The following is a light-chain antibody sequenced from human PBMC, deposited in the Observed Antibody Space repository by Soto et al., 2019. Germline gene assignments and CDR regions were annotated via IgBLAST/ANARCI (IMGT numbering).Light chain of an antibody. CDR3: SSYTGNKTYV. CDR2: DLT. V-gene: IGLV2-14*01. Sequence: QSALTLPGSVSGSPGQSITISCTGPSSDYVSWYQQHPGKAPKLLIYDLTIRPSGVSDRFSGSKSGNTASLTISGLQADDAADYYCSSYTGNKTYVFGTGTKVTVL. CDR1: SSDY. J-gene: IGLJ1*01.